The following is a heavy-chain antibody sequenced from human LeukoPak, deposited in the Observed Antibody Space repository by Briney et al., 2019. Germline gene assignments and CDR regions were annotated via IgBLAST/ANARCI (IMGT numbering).Heavy chain of an antibody. J-gene: IGHJ4*02. D-gene: IGHD6-19*01. V-gene: IGHV3-43*01. CDR1: GFTFDDYT. CDR2: ISWDGGST. CDR3: ARESESSGWYDY. Sequence: GGSLRLSCAASGFTFDDYTMHWVRQAPGKGLKWVSLISWDGGSTKYADSVKGRFTISRDNSKNSLYLQMNSLRSDDTALYYCARESESSGWYDYWGQGTLVTVSS.